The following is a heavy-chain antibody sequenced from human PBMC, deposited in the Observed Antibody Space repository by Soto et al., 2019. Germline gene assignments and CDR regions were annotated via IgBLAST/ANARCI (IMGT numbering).Heavy chain of an antibody. Sequence: ASVKVSCKASGYTFTSYGISWVRQAPGQGLEWMGWISAYNGNTNYAQKLQGRVTMTTDTSTSTAYMELRSLRSDDTAVYYCARWVDGSSWYASKYYFDYWGQGTLVTVSS. V-gene: IGHV1-18*01. CDR2: ISAYNGNT. CDR3: ARWVDGSSWYASKYYFDY. CDR1: GYTFTSYG. D-gene: IGHD6-13*01. J-gene: IGHJ4*02.